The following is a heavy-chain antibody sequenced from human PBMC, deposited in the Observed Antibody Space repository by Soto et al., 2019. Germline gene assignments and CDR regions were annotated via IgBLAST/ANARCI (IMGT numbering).Heavy chain of an antibody. J-gene: IGHJ4*02. CDR3: ARAPFCSSTSCYGSCDY. Sequence: ETLSLTCAVSDGSISCNNWWSWVRQAPGKGLEWVSGINWNGGSTGYADSVKGRFTISRDNAKNSLYLQMNSLRAEDTALYYCARAPFCSSTSCYGSCDYWGQGSLVTV. CDR2: INWNGGST. D-gene: IGHD2-2*01. V-gene: IGHV3-20*04. CDR1: DGSISCNNW.